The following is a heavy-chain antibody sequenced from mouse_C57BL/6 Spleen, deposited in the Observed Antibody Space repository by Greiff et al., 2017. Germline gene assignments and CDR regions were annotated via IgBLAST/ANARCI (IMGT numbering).Heavy chain of an antibody. CDR1: GYTFTSYW. J-gene: IGHJ4*01. D-gene: IGHD3-2*02. Sequence: QQSCKASGYTFTSYWMHWVKQRPGRGLEWIGRIDPNSGGTKYNEKFKSKATLTVDKPSSTAYMQLSSLTSEDSAVYYCARSSSGYNYAMDYWGQGTSVTVSS. V-gene: IGHV1-72*01. CDR2: IDPNSGGT. CDR3: ARSSSGYNYAMDY.